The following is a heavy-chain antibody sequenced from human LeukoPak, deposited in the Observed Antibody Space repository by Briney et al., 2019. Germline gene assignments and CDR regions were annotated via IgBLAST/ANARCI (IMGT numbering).Heavy chain of an antibody. CDR3: ARGRKGVLRYFDWSATRLGMDV. Sequence: GESLKISCKASGYTFTSYDINWVRQATGQGLEWMGWMNPNSGNTGYAQKFQGRVTMTRNTSISTAYMELSSLRSEDTAVYYCARGRKGVLRYFDWSATRLGMDVWGQGTTVTVSS. V-gene: IGHV1-8*01. D-gene: IGHD3-9*01. CDR2: MNPNSGNT. CDR1: GYTFTSYD. J-gene: IGHJ6*02.